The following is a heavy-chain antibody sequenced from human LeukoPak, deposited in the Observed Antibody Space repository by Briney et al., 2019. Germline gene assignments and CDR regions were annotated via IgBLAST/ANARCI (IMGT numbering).Heavy chain of an antibody. CDR2: IYSGGST. J-gene: IGHJ4*02. CDR1: GFTVSSNY. Sequence: GGSLRLSCAASGFTVSSNYMSWVRQAPGKGLEWVSVIYSGGSTYYADSVKGRFTISRDNSKNTLYLQMNSLRAEDTAVYYCAREAWGIAAAGIDYWGQGTLVTVSS. D-gene: IGHD6-13*01. V-gene: IGHV3-66*01. CDR3: AREAWGIAAAGIDY.